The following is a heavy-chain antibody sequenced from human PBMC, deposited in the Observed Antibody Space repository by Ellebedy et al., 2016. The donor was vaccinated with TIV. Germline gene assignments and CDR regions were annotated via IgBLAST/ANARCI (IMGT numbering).Heavy chain of an antibody. Sequence: SVKVSCKASGGTFSSYAISWVRQAPGQGLEWMGRIIPILGIANYAQKFQGRVTITADKSTSTAYMELSSLRSEDTAVYYCARYIVGATLLTDWYFDLWGRGTLVTVSS. J-gene: IGHJ2*01. CDR2: IIPILGIA. V-gene: IGHV1-69*04. CDR3: ARYIVGATLLTDWYFDL. D-gene: IGHD1-26*01. CDR1: GGTFSSYA.